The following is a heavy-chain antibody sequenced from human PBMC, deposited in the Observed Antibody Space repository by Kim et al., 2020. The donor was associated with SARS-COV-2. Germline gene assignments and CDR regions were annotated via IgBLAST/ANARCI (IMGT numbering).Heavy chain of an antibody. V-gene: IGHV3-48*02. CDR3: ARDRSYRYYFDY. D-gene: IGHD3-16*02. J-gene: IGHJ4*02. Sequence: YYADSVKGRFTISRDNAKNSLYLQMNSLRDEDTAVYYCARDRSYRYYFDYWGQGTLVTVSS.